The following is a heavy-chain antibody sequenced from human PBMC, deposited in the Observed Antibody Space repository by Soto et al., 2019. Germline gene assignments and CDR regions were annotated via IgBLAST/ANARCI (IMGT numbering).Heavy chain of an antibody. V-gene: IGHV3-23*01. CDR3: ARRLDYDILTGTIDY. CDR2: ISRSGGSP. J-gene: IGHJ4*02. CDR1: GFPFSNYA. D-gene: IGHD3-9*01. Sequence: EVQLLESGGGLVQPGGSLRLSCSASGFPFSNYAMSWVRQAPGKGLEWVSAISRSGGSPYYADSVRGRFTVSRDNSKHTLYLQMNSLRAEDTAVYYCARRLDYDILTGTIDYWGKGTLVTVS.